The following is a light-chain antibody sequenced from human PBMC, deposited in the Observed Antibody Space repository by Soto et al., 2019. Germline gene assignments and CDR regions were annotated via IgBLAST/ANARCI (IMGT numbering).Light chain of an antibody. J-gene: IGLJ3*02. CDR2: RND. CDR3: ASWDDSLSVWV. V-gene: IGLV1-47*01. CDR1: DSNIGSNF. Sequence: QSVLSQPSSASATPGQRVTISCSGSDSNIGSNFVYWYQQVAGTAPKLLVFRNDQRPSGVPDRISGSKSGTSASLAISGLRSEDEADYYCASWDDSLSVWVFGGGTK.